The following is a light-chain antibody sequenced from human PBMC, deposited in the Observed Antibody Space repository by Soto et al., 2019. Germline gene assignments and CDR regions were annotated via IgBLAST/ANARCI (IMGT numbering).Light chain of an antibody. V-gene: IGKV1-27*01. Sequence: DIQMTQSPSSLSASVGDRVTITCRASQGISNYLAWYQQKPGKVPNLLIYAASTLQSRVPARFSGSGSGKDFTLTISSLQSEDVASNYCQECNTAPTWTFGQGTKVEV. CDR2: AAS. CDR1: QGISNY. J-gene: IGKJ1*01. CDR3: QECNTAPTWT.